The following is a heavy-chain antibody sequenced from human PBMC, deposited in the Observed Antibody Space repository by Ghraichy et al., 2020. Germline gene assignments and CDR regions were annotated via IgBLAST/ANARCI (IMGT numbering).Heavy chain of an antibody. V-gene: IGHV3-15*01. CDR2: IKSKADGGTT. CDR3: TSVGY. Sequence: GGSLRLSCAGSGFTLSNAWMSWVRQAPGKGLEWIARIKSKADGGTTDYTAPAEGRFTISRDDSKNMLYLQVNSLNTEDTAVYYCTSVGYWGQGTLVTVSS. D-gene: IGHD1-26*01. J-gene: IGHJ4*02. CDR1: GFTLSNAW.